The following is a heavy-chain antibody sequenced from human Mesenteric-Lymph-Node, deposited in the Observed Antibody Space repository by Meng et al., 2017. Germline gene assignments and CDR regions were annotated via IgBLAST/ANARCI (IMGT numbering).Heavy chain of an antibody. Sequence: GGSLRLSCAASGFTFSSYGMHWVRQAPGKGLEWVAVIWYDGSNKYYADSVKGRFTISRDNAKNTLYLQMNSLRAEDTAVYYCAREGGLKYCSGGSCYSNYYYGMDVWGQGTTVTVSS. J-gene: IGHJ6*02. CDR3: AREGGLKYCSGGSCYSNYYYGMDV. V-gene: IGHV3-33*01. CDR2: IWYDGSNK. D-gene: IGHD2-15*01. CDR1: GFTFSSYG.